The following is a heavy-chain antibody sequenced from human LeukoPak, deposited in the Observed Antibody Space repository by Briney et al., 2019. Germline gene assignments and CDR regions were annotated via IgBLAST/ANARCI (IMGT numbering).Heavy chain of an antibody. CDR1: GFTVSSNY. J-gene: IGHJ4*02. D-gene: IGHD3-22*01. CDR2: IYSGGST. CDR3: ARGDSSGYSKVFDY. Sequence: PGGSLRLSCVASGFTVSSNYMSWVRLAPGKGLEWVSVIYSGGSTFYADSVKGRFTISRDNSKNTLYLQMNSLRAEDTAVYYCARGDSSGYSKVFDYWGQGTLVTVSS. V-gene: IGHV3-53*01.